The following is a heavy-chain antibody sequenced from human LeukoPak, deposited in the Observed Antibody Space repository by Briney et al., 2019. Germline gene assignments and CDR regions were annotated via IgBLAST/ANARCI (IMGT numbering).Heavy chain of an antibody. CDR1: GFTFDDYG. J-gene: IGHJ4*02. CDR2: INWNGGST. D-gene: IGHD3-9*01. Sequence: GGSLRLSCAASGFTFDDYGMSWVRQAPVQGLELVSGINWNGGSTGYADSVKGRFTISRDNAKNSLYLQMNSLRAEDTALYFCEKDAGIRYFDPPNFDYWGQGTLVTVSS. CDR3: EKDAGIRYFDPPNFDY. V-gene: IGHV3-20*04.